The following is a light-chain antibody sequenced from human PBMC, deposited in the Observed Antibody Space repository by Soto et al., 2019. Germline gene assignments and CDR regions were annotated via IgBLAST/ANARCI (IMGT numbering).Light chain of an antibody. CDR1: QDITNY. CDR2: DAS. V-gene: IGKV1-33*01. Sequence: IQLTQSPSSLTASVGDSVTITCPASQDITNYLNWYQQKPGKAPKLLTYDASNLEPGVPSRFSGRGSGADFTFSISSLQPEDIATYYCQQYDDIPPTFGQRTRLDIK. J-gene: IGKJ5*01. CDR3: QQYDDIPPT.